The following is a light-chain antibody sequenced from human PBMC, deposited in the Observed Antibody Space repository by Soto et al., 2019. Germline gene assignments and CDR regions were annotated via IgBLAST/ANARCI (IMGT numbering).Light chain of an antibody. CDR2: DAS. V-gene: IGKV1-39*01. CDR3: QQSYSTPT. J-gene: IGKJ5*01. CDR1: QSIRSY. Sequence: DIQLTQSPSSLSASVGDKVTITCRASQSIRSYLNWVQQKPGKAPKLLIYDASSLQTGVPSRFSGSGSGTDFSLTISSLQPEDFATYYCQQSYSTPTFGQGTRLEIK.